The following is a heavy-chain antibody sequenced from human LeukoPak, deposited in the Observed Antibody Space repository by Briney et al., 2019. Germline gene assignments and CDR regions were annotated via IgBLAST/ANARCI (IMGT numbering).Heavy chain of an antibody. CDR1: GFTFSSFS. Sequence: PGGSLRLSCAASGFTFSSFSMSWVRQAPGEGLEWVSAMSGSGGMTYSADSVQGRFTISRDNSKDTLYLQMNSLRAEDTAIYYCAKGPFFYYDASGYNYFESWGQGTLVPVSS. V-gene: IGHV3-23*01. CDR2: MSGSGGMT. J-gene: IGHJ4*02. D-gene: IGHD3-22*01. CDR3: AKGPFFYYDASGYNYFES.